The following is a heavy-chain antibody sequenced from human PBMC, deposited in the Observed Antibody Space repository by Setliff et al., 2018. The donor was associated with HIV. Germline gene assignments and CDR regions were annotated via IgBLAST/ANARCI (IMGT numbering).Heavy chain of an antibody. D-gene: IGHD2-15*01. J-gene: IGHJ6*02. V-gene: IGHV4-38-2*02. CDR1: GNSISSGYY. CDR2: IHTSGST. CDR3: ARDRIEVVVDGPHDVFDV. Sequence: SESLSLTCVVSGNSISSGYYWGWVRQPPGKGLEWIGRIHTSGSTNYNPSLTSRVTLSVDTSKNQFFLKLTSLSAADTAVYYCARDRIEVVVDGPHDVFDVWGRGTTVTVSS.